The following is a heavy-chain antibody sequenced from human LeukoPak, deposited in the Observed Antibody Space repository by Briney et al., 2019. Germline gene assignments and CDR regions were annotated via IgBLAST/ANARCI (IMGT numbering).Heavy chain of an antibody. CDR3: ARGWRGSYLGMDV. V-gene: IGHV4-31*03. J-gene: IGHJ6*02. CDR2: IYNSENT. CDR1: GGSIDSGGHY. D-gene: IGHD6-13*01. Sequence: SETLSLTCTVSGGSIDSGGHYWCWIRQSPGKGLEWIGYIYNSENTYYNPSLKSRVIVSMDTSKSQFSLSLSSVTAADTAVYYCARGWRGSYLGMDVWGQGTTVTVSS.